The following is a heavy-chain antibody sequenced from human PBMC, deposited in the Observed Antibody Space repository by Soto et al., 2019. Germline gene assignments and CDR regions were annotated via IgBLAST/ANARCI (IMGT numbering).Heavy chain of an antibody. V-gene: IGHV1-18*01. D-gene: IGHD1-1*01. CDR1: GYTFTRYG. CDR3: ARGRYVDY. CDR2: ISAHNGNT. Sequence: QVHLVQSGAEVKKPGASVKVSCKASGYTFTRYGITWVRQAPGQGLEWMGWISAHNGNTDYAQKLQGRVIVTRDTSTRTAYMELRSLRSDDTAVYYCARGRYVDYWGQRALVTVSS. J-gene: IGHJ4*02.